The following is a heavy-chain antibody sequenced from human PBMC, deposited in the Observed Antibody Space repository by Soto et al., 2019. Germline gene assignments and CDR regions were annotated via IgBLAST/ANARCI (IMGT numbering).Heavy chain of an antibody. Sequence: GGSLRLSCAASGFPFSSYAMSWVRQAPGKGLEWVSVISGSGGSTYYADSVKGRFTISRDNSKNTLYLQMNSLRAEDTAVYYCAKDRPIYYDSSGYYSFGYWGQGTLVTVS. CDR3: AKDRPIYYDSSGYYSFGY. J-gene: IGHJ4*02. CDR1: GFPFSSYA. D-gene: IGHD3-22*01. CDR2: ISGSGGST. V-gene: IGHV3-23*01.